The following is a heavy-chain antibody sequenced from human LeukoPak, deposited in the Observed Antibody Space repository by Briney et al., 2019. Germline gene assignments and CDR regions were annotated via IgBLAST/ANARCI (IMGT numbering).Heavy chain of an antibody. CDR3: ARPRIAARPYNWFDP. CDR2: IIPIFGTA. V-gene: IGHV1-69*05. CDR1: GGTFSSYA. Sequence: ASVKVSCKASGGTFSSYAISWVRQAPGQGLEWMGGIIPIFGTANYAQKFQGRVTITTDESTSTAYMELSSLRSEDTAVYYCARPRIAARPYNWFDPWGQGTLVTVSS. D-gene: IGHD6-6*01. J-gene: IGHJ5*02.